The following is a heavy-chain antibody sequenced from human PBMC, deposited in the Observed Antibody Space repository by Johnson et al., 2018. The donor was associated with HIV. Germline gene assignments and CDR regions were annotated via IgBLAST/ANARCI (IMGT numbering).Heavy chain of an antibody. J-gene: IGHJ3*02. Sequence: VQLVESGGGLVQPGGSLRLSCAASGFIFSSYAMHWVRQAPGKGLEYVSAISSNGGSTYYANSVKGRFTISRDNSKNTLYLQMNSLRAEDTALYYCAKDLRVFDWFNAYDAFDIWGQGTMVTVSS. D-gene: IGHD3-9*01. CDR1: GFIFSSYA. V-gene: IGHV3-64*01. CDR2: ISSNGGST. CDR3: AKDLRVFDWFNAYDAFDI.